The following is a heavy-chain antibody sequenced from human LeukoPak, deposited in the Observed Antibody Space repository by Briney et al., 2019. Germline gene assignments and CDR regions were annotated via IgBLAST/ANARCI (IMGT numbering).Heavy chain of an antibody. CDR1: GFTFTNSC. CDR2: INGDGTNP. D-gene: IGHD1-1*01. Sequence: AGGSLRLSCTASGFTFTNSCLHWVRQAPGKGLMWVSRINGDGTNPRDADSVKGRFTTSRDNAKNTLFLQMNSLRAEDTAVYFCAREWKGALDFWGQGTLVTVSS. J-gene: IGHJ4*02. V-gene: IGHV3-74*01. CDR3: AREWKGALDF.